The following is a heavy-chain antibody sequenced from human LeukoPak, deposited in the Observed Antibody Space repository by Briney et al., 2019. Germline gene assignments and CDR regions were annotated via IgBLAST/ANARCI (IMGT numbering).Heavy chain of an antibody. D-gene: IGHD1-14*01. CDR1: GFTLSNAW. J-gene: IGHJ4*02. V-gene: IGHV3-15*01. Sequence: GGPLRLSCAASGFTLSNAWMRWVRQAPGKGREGVGRITSKASGGTTDYAAPVKGRFHISRDYSGNTLKLHMNSLTTEGTAVYYCSTDGPELGGDYSGQGTLVTASS. CDR2: ITSKASGGTT. CDR3: STDGPELGGDY.